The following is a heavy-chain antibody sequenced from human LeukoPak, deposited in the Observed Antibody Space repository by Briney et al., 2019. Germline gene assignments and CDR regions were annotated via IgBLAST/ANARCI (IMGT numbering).Heavy chain of an antibody. CDR3: AAAAVAVDY. CDR1: GGSINNFY. CDR2: IFYSGST. Sequence: SETLSLTCTVSGGSINNFYWSWARQPPGKGLEYIGNIFYSGSTKYNPSLKSRITISVDKSKNHFSLKLTSVTAADTAIYYCAAAAVAVDYWGQGTLVTVSS. V-gene: IGHV4-59*12. D-gene: IGHD6-19*01. J-gene: IGHJ4*02.